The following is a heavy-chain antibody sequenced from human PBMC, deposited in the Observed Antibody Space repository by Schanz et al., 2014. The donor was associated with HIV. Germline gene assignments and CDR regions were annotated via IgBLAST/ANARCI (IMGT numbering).Heavy chain of an antibody. CDR2: ISYDGSNK. J-gene: IGHJ1*01. V-gene: IGHV3-30-3*01. D-gene: IGHD1-26*01. CDR1: GFTFNSYA. Sequence: QVQLVESGGGVVQPGRSLRLSCAASGFTFNSYAMHWVRQAPGKGLEWVTVISYDGSNKYYADSVKGRFTISRDNSKNTLYLQMNSLRAEDTAVYYCARALPDEWEPAAYFQHWGQGTLVIVSS. CDR3: ARALPDEWEPAAYFQH.